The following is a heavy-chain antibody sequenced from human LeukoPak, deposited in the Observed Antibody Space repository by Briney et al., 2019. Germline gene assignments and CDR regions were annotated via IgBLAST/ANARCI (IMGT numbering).Heavy chain of an antibody. J-gene: IGHJ6*03. CDR2: ICYDGSNK. V-gene: IGHV3-33*01. Sequence: PGGSLRLSCPASGFTFSSYGMHWVRQAPGKGLEWVAVICYDGSNKYYGGSVKGRFTNSRDNSKNTLYLQMNSLRAEDTAVYYCARDGAVAASLNVYYYYNNMDVWGKETSVTVSS. D-gene: IGHD6-19*01. CDR1: GFTFSSYG. CDR3: ARDGAVAASLNVYYYYNNMDV.